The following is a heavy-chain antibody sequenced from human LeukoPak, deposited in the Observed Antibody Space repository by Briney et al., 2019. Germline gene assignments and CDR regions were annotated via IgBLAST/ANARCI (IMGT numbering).Heavy chain of an antibody. CDR1: GGTFNNYA. V-gene: IGHV1-69*13. CDR2: IIPLFGTA. J-gene: IGHJ4*02. Sequence: SVKVSCKASGGTFNNYAISWVRQAPGQGLEWMGGIIPLFGTADYAQKFQGRVTITADESTSTAYMELSSLRLEDTAVYYCARDLLGSASSYSSGAWDYWGQGTLVTVSS. D-gene: IGHD3-22*01. CDR3: ARDLLGSASSYSSGAWDY.